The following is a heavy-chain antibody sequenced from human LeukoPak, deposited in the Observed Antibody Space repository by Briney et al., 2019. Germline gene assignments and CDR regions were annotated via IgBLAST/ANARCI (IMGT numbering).Heavy chain of an antibody. V-gene: IGHV5-51*01. CDR3: ARHENEWVVYDAFDI. Sequence: GESLKISCKGSGYSFTSYWIGWVRQMPGRGLEWMGIIYPGDSDTRYSPSFQGQVTISADKSISTAYLQWSSLKASDTAMYYCARHENEWVVYDAFDIWGQGTMVTVSS. J-gene: IGHJ3*02. CDR2: IYPGDSDT. D-gene: IGHD2-15*01. CDR1: GYSFTSYW.